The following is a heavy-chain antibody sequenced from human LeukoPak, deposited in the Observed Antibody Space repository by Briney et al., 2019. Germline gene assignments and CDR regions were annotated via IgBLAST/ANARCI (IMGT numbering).Heavy chain of an antibody. Sequence: PGGSLRLSCAASGFTFSSYWMHWVRQAPGKGLVWVSRISSDGSDTNYADSVKGRFTISRDDAKNTLYLQMNSLRAEDTAVYYCARGSYSLGGFDYWGQGTLVTVSS. J-gene: IGHJ4*02. V-gene: IGHV3-74*01. CDR3: ARGSYSLGGFDY. CDR2: ISSDGSDT. CDR1: GFTFSSYW. D-gene: IGHD6-13*01.